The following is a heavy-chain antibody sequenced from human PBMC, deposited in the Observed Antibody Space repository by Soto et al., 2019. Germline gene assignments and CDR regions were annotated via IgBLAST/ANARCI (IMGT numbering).Heavy chain of an antibody. J-gene: IGHJ6*02. CDR3: AREWNGYNYYYGVDV. CDR1: GYSFTDYW. CDR2: IYPGDSDT. V-gene: IGHV5-51*01. D-gene: IGHD1-1*01. Sequence: GESLKISCKASGYSFTDYWIGWVRQMPGKGLEWMGIIYPGDSDTKYSPSFQGQVTMSADKSISTAYLQWNSLKASDTAMYYCAREWNGYNYYYGVDVWGQGTTVTVSS.